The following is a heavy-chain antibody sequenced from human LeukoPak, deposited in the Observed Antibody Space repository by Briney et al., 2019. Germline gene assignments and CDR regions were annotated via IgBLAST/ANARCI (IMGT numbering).Heavy chain of an antibody. J-gene: IGHJ3*02. Sequence: SETLSLTCTVSGGSISSSSYYWGWIRQPPGKGLEWIWSIYYSGSTYYNPSLKSRVTISVDTSKNQFSLKLSSVTAADTAVYYCAREGRITMVRGVGTFDIWGQGTMVTVSS. CDR2: IYYSGST. CDR1: GGSISSSSYY. D-gene: IGHD3-10*01. V-gene: IGHV4-39*01. CDR3: AREGRITMVRGVGTFDI.